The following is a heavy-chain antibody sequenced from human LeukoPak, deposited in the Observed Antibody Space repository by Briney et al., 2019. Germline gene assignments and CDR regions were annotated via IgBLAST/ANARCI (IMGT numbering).Heavy chain of an antibody. V-gene: IGHV3-23*01. J-gene: IGHJ4*02. CDR3: AKTGIVPKDGYNPGGYFDY. Sequence: TGGSLRLSCAASGFTFSSYAMSWVRQPPGKGLEWVSAISGSGGSTYYADSVKGRFTISRANSKNTLYLQMNSLRAEDTAVYYCAKTGIVPKDGYNPGGYFDYWGQGTLVTVSS. D-gene: IGHD5-24*01. CDR1: GFTFSSYA. CDR2: ISGSGGST.